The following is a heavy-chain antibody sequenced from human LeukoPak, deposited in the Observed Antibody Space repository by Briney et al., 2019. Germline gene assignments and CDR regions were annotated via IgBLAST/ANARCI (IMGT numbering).Heavy chain of an antibody. CDR2: INRDGSST. J-gene: IGHJ4*02. V-gene: IGHV3-74*01. D-gene: IGHD3-22*01. CDR3: ARETDSSGYYSLDD. CDR1: GFTFSKYW. Sequence: GGSLRLSCAASGFTFSKYWMHWVRQAPGKGLVWVSRINRDGSSTNYADSVKGRFTISRDNAKNTLYLQMNSLRAEDTAVYYCARETDSSGYYSLDDWGQGTLVTVPS.